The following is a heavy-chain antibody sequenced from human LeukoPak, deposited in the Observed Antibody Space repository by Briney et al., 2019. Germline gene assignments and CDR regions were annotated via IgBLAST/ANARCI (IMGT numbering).Heavy chain of an antibody. CDR1: GYTFSDYY. J-gene: IGHJ4*02. D-gene: IGHD5-24*01. Sequence: ASVKVSCKTSGYTFSDYYMHWVRQAPGQGLEWMGWINPNSGGTNYAQKFQGRVTMTRDTSISTAYMELSRLRSDDTAVYYCARDYEDGYNYAQPLDWGQGTLVTVSS. CDR2: INPNSGGT. CDR3: ARDYEDGYNYAQPLD. V-gene: IGHV1-2*02.